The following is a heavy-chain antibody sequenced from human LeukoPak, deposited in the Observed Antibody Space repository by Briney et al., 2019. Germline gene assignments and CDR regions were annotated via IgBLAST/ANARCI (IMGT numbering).Heavy chain of an antibody. V-gene: IGHV4-34*01. Sequence: PGGSLRLSCAASGFTFSSHSMNWVRQPPGKGLEWIGEINHSGSTNYNPSLKSRVTISVDRSKNQFSLKLSSVTAADTAVYYCARVVVALRGAFDPWGQGTLVTVSS. CDR1: GFTFSSHS. CDR2: INHSGST. D-gene: IGHD3-22*01. J-gene: IGHJ5*02. CDR3: ARVVVALRGAFDP.